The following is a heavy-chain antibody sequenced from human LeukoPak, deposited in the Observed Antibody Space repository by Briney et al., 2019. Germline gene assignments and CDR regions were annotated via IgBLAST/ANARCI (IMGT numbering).Heavy chain of an antibody. Sequence: PGGSLRLSCAASGFTFSSYAMSWVRQAPGKGLEWVSATSGSGGSTYYADSVKGRFTISRDNSKNTLYLQMNSLRAEDTAVYYCARGPNKYSSSWYMDYWGQGTLVTVSS. CDR1: GFTFSSYA. J-gene: IGHJ4*02. CDR2: TSGSGGST. D-gene: IGHD6-13*01. V-gene: IGHV3-23*01. CDR3: ARGPNKYSSSWYMDY.